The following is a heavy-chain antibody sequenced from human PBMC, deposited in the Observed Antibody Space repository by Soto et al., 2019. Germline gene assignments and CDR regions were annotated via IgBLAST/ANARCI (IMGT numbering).Heavy chain of an antibody. V-gene: IGHV1-69*06. CDR2: IIPLHNTA. CDR3: AICSNGNPIYYRGMDI. CDR1: GGAFTNYS. D-gene: IGHD3-10*02. J-gene: IGHJ6*02. Sequence: QVQLLQSGAEVKKPGSSVKVSCKVSGGAFTNYSINWVRHAPGQGLEWLGGIIPLHNTANYALKLLGRGSVTADISTNTVYMHESGPTSYDTATYLCAICSNGNPIYYRGMDIGGQGPTVPV.